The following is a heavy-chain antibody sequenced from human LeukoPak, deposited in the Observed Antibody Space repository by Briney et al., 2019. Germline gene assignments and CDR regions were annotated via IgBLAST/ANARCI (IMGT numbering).Heavy chain of an antibody. CDR2: MNPNSGNT. CDR3: ARPAPSSTSKQFDP. V-gene: IGHV1-8*01. Sequence: GASVKVSCKASGYTFTSYGINWVRQATGQGLEWMGWMNPNSGNTGYAQKFQGRVTMTRNTSISTAYMELSSLRSEDTAVYYCARPAPSSTSKQFDPWGQGTLVTVSS. J-gene: IGHJ5*02. CDR1: GYTFTSYG. D-gene: IGHD2-2*01.